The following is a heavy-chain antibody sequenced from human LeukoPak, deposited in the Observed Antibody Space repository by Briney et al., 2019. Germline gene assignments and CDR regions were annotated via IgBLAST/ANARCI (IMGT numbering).Heavy chain of an antibody. V-gene: IGHV3-66*01. D-gene: IGHD4-17*01. CDR3: AKYATTAAYPANFDY. CDR1: GFTVSSNY. CDR2: IYTGDNT. Sequence: GGSLRLSCAASGFTVSSNYMSWVRQAPGKGLEWVSIIYTGDNTFYADSVKGRFTISRDNSKNTLYLQMNSLRAEDTAVYYCAKYATTAAYPANFDYWGQGTLVTVSS. J-gene: IGHJ4*02.